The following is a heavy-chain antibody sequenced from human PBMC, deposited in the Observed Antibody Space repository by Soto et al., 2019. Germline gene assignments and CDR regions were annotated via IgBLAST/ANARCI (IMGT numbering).Heavy chain of an antibody. CDR2: ISAYNGNT. CDR3: ARVVLDTAMVIFAY. D-gene: IGHD5-18*01. Sequence: XSVKVSCKASGNTFTSYGIHLVRQAPGQGLEWMGWISAYNGNTNYAQKLQGRVTMTTDTSTSTAYMELRSLRSDDTAVYYCARVVLDTAMVIFAYWGKGTLVTVSS. CDR1: GNTFTSYG. J-gene: IGHJ4*02. V-gene: IGHV1-18*01.